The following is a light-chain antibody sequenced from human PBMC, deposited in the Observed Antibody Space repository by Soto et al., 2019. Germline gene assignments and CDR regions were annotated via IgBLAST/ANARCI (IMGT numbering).Light chain of an antibody. CDR1: SSDVGGFKY. Sequence: QSVLTQPASVSGSPGQSITISCTGTSSDVGGFKYVSWYQQHPDRAPRLMIYEVNNRPSGVSNRFSGSKSGNTASLTISGLHAEDEAHYYCSSYTSGDTLLIFGGGTKLTVL. J-gene: IGLJ2*01. CDR3: SSYTSGDTLLI. CDR2: EVN. V-gene: IGLV2-14*01.